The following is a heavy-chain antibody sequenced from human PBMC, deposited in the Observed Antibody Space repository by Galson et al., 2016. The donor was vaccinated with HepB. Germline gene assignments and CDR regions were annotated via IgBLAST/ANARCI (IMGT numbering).Heavy chain of an antibody. Sequence: SLRLSCAASGLPLSSFWMNWVRQAPGKGLQWVANVRQDGSEKYYAESVKGRFTISRDNARNSMFLQMNSLRPDDTAVYYCGRAQWIPARRAAYFDYWGQGILVTVSS. V-gene: IGHV3-7*04. CDR2: VRQDGSEK. CDR3: GRAQWIPARRAAYFDY. D-gene: IGHD5-18*01. CDR1: GLPLSSFW. J-gene: IGHJ4*02.